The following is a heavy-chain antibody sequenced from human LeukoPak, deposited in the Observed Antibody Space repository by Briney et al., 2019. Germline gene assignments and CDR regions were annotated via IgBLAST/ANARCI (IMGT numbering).Heavy chain of an antibody. J-gene: IGHJ3*02. CDR3: ARDSPGDYDAFDI. CDR2: IWYDGSNK. D-gene: IGHD3-16*01. CDR1: GFDFSGYG. V-gene: IGHV3-33*01. Sequence: GRSLRLSCAASGFDFSGYGMHWARQGPGKGLEWVAVIWYDGSNKYYADSVKGRFTISRDNSKNTLYLQMNSLRAEDTAVYYCARDSPGDYDAFDIWGQGTMVTVSS.